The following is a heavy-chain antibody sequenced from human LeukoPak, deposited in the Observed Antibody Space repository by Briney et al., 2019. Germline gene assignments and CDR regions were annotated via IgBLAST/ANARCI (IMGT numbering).Heavy chain of an antibody. CDR1: GGTFSSYA. D-gene: IGHD2-15*01. V-gene: IGHV1-69*06. CDR3: ASMRLDCSGGSCYVDYYYYGMDV. J-gene: IGHJ6*04. Sequence: SVRVSCKASGGTFSSYAISWVRQASGQGLEWMGGIIPIFGTANYAQKFQGRVTITADKSTSTAYMELSSLRSEDTAVYYCASMRLDCSGGSCYVDYYYYGMDVWGKGTTVTVSS. CDR2: IIPIFGTA.